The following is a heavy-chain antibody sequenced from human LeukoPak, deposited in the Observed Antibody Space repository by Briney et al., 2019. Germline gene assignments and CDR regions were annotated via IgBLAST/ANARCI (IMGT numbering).Heavy chain of an antibody. CDR1: GGSISSSSYY. V-gene: IGHV4-39*01. D-gene: IGHD3-22*01. CDR2: IYYSGST. J-gene: IGHJ4*02. CDR3: ASRSLFYDSSGYYW. Sequence: PSETLSLTCTVSGGSISSSSYYWGWIRQPPGKGLEWIGCIYYSGSTYHNPSLKSRVTISVDTSKNQFSLKMRSVTAADTAVYYCASRSLFYDSSGYYWWGQGTLVTVSS.